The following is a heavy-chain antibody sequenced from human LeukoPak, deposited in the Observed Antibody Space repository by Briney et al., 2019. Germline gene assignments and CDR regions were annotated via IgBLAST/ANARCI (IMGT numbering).Heavy chain of an antibody. CDR3: ARDRAYTYGFAYYFAD. D-gene: IGHD5-18*01. CDR1: GFTVRDNY. J-gene: IGHJ4*02. V-gene: IGHV3-66*01. Sequence: GGSLRLSCATPGFTVRDNYTSWVRQAPRGGLWWVSVISSGGSTFYADSVKGRFTISRDSSKNTLYLQMNRMRGEDTAVYYCARDRAYTYGFAYYFADWGQGTLVTVSS. CDR2: ISSGGST.